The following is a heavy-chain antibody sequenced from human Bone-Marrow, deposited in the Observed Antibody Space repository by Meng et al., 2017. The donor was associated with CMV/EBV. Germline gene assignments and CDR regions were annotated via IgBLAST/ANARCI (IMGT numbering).Heavy chain of an antibody. D-gene: IGHD2-15*01. Sequence: GGSLRLSCAASGFTFSSYSMNWVRQAPGKGLEWVSSISSSSSYIYYADSVKGRFTISRDNAKNTLYLQMNSLRAEDTALYYCARGALAVYCSGGSCYSDWYFDLWGRGTLVTVSS. CDR2: ISSSSSYI. V-gene: IGHV3-21*01. CDR3: ARGALAVYCSGGSCYSDWYFDL. CDR1: GFTFSSYS. J-gene: IGHJ2*01.